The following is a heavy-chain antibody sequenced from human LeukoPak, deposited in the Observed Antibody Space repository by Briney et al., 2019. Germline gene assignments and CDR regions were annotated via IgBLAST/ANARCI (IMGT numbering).Heavy chain of an antibody. J-gene: IGHJ5*02. D-gene: IGHD3-22*01. CDR1: GGSTNSGAGGHY. V-gene: IGHV4-61*02. Sequence: SQTLSLTCIVSGGSTNSGAGGHYWTWIRQPAGKGLEWIGRIYPSGYSNYNPSLKSRVVMSVDASKNQFSLQLNSVTAADTAVYYCARGIVVINWFDLWGQGALVTVAS. CDR3: ARGIVVINWFDL. CDR2: IYPSGYS.